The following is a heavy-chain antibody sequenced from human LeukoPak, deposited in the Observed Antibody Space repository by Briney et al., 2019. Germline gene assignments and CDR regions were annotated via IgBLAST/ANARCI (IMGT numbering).Heavy chain of an antibody. D-gene: IGHD4-17*01. CDR3: ARGLPSYGDYVDYYFYMDV. J-gene: IGHJ6*03. CDR1: RDSISGFY. V-gene: IGHV4-4*07. CDR2: ISTSGST. Sequence: SETLSLTCTVSRDSISGFYWSWIRQPAGKGLQWIGRISTSGSTNYNPSLKSRVTMSVDRSTNEFSLTVRSVTAADTALYYCARGLPSYGDYVDYYFYMDVWGKGTTVTVSS.